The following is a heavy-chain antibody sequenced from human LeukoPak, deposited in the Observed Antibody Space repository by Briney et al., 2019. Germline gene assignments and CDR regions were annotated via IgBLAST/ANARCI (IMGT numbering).Heavy chain of an antibody. CDR3: ARERVDCGGGSCPYYLDY. V-gene: IGHV1-18*01. J-gene: IGHJ4*02. D-gene: IGHD2-15*01. CDR2: ISAYNGNT. Sequence: ASVKVSCKASGYTFTSYGISWVRQAPGQGLEWMGWISAYNGNTNYAQKLQGRVTMTTDTSTSTAYMELRSLRSDDTAVYYCARERVDCGGGSCPYYLDYWGQGTLVTVSS. CDR1: GYTFTSYG.